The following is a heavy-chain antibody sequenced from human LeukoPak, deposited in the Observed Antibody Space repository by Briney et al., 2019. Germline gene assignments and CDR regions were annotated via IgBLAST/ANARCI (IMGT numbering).Heavy chain of an antibody. CDR2: IRSKAYGGTT. Sequence: GGSLRLSCTASGFTFGDYAVSWVRQAPGKGLEWVGFIRSKAYGGTTEYAASVKGRFTISRDDSKSIAYLQMNSLKTEDTAVYYCTRDPRLISWELLGPDYWGQGTLVTVSS. J-gene: IGHJ4*02. D-gene: IGHD1-26*01. CDR3: TRDPRLISWELLGPDY. CDR1: GFTFGDYA. V-gene: IGHV3-49*04.